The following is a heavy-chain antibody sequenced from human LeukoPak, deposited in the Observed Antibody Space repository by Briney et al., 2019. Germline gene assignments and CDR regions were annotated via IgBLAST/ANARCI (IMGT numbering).Heavy chain of an antibody. V-gene: IGHV4-38-2*02. CDR1: GYSISSGYY. D-gene: IGHD3-16*01. CDR3: ARKQKMGVDH. CDR2: IYHSGST. J-gene: IGHJ4*02. Sequence: SETLSLTCTVSGYSISSGYYWGWIRQPPGKGLEWIGSIYHSGSTYYNPSLKSRVTISVDTSKNQFSLKLSAVTAADTATYYCARKQKMGVDHWGQGTLVTVSS.